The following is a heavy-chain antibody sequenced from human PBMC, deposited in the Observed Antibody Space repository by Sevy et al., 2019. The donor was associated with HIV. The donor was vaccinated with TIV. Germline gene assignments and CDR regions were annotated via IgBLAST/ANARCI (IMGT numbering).Heavy chain of an antibody. CDR2: FDLEDDET. J-gene: IGHJ4*02. D-gene: IGHD3-22*01. CDR3: ATTKDYYESSGDPFDY. Sequence: ASVKVSCKVSGYTLSQLSMHWVRLAPGKGLEWMGSFDLEDDETIYAQKFQDRVTMTEDTFTNTAYMELSSLRSEDTAVYYCATTKDYYESSGDPFDYWGQGTLVTVSS. V-gene: IGHV1-24*01. CDR1: GYTLSQLS.